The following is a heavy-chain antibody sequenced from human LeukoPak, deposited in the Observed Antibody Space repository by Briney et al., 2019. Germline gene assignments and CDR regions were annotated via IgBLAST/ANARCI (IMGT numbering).Heavy chain of an antibody. Sequence: GRSLRLSCTVSGFIFSAYGMHWVRQAPGKGLEWVTGISHDGRNIYYADIVKGRFTISRDNSRDTLHLQMNSLREEDTAVYYCARDGTYYYYMDVWGKGTTVTVSS. D-gene: IGHD1-7*01. CDR3: ARDGTYYYYMDV. J-gene: IGHJ6*03. CDR1: GFIFSAYG. CDR2: ISHDGRNI. V-gene: IGHV3-30*03.